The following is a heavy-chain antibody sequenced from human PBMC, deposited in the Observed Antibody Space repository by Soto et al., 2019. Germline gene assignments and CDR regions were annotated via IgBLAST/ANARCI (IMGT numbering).Heavy chain of an antibody. V-gene: IGHV5-10-1*01. CDR2: IDPSDSYT. D-gene: IGHD6-19*01. CDR3: ARHKYSSGWYWYFDY. CDR1: GYSFTSYW. J-gene: IGHJ4*02. Sequence: GESLKISCKGSGYSFTSYWISWVRQMPGKGLEWMGRIDPSDSYTNYSPSFQGHVTISADTSSTTAYLQCSSRKASNTAIYYCARHKYSSGWYWYFDYWGQGTLVTVSS.